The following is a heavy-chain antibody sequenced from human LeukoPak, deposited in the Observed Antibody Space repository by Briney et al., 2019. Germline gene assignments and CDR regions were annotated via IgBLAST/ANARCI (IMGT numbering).Heavy chain of an antibody. Sequence: PGGSLRLSCAASGFTVSSNYMSWVRQAPGKGLEWVAVIYSGGSTYYADSVKGRFTTTTDNSKNTLYLQMNSMRAEDTAAYYCASDYRGGDTFDIWGEGTMVTASS. CDR1: GFTVSSNY. D-gene: IGHD3-16*01. V-gene: IGHV3-66*02. J-gene: IGHJ3*02. CDR2: IYSGGST. CDR3: ASDYRGGDTFDI.